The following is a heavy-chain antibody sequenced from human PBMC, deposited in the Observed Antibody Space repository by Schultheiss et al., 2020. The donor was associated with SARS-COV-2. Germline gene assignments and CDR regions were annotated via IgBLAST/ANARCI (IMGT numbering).Heavy chain of an antibody. J-gene: IGHJ4*02. D-gene: IGHD3-22*01. CDR3: ARERQRVGYYDSSGYYAY. CDR1: GGTFSSYA. Sequence: KISCKASGGTFSSYAISWVRQAPGQGLEWMGGIIPIFGTANYAQKFQGRVTITADESTSTAYMELSSLRSEDTAVYYCARERQRVGYYDSSGYYAYWGQGTLVTVSS. V-gene: IGHV1-69*01. CDR2: IIPIFGTA.